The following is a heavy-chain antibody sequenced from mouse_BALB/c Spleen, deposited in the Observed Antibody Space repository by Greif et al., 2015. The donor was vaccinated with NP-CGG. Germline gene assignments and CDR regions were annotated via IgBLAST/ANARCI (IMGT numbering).Heavy chain of an antibody. J-gene: IGHJ3*01. Sequence: EVKLVESGGGLVKPGGSLKLSCAASGFTFSSYAMSWVRQTPEKRLEWVATISSGGSYTYYPDSVKGRFTISRDNAKNTLYLQMSSLRSEDTAMYYCARLSFYYDYDGAAWFAYWGQGTLVTVSA. CDR2: ISSGGSYT. CDR1: GFTFSSYA. D-gene: IGHD2-4*01. CDR3: ARLSFYYDYDGAAWFAY. V-gene: IGHV5-9-1*01.